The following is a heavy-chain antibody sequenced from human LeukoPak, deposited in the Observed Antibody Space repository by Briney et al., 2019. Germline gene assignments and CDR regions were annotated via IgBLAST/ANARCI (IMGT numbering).Heavy chain of an antibody. CDR3: ARGPIAMVTYYYYYYMDV. Sequence: ASVKVSCKASGYTFTGYYMHWVRQAPGQGLEWMGWINPNSGGTNYAQKFQGRVTMTRGTSISTAYMELSRLRSDDTAVYYCARGPIAMVTYYYYYYMDVWGKGTTVTISS. CDR1: GYTFTGYY. CDR2: INPNSGGT. J-gene: IGHJ6*03. D-gene: IGHD5-18*01. V-gene: IGHV1-2*02.